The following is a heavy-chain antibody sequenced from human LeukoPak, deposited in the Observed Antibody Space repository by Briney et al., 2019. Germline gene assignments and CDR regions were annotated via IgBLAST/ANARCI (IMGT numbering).Heavy chain of an antibody. Sequence: PGGSPRLSCAASGFTFSSYAMSWVRQAPGKGLEWVSAISGSGGSTYYADSVKGRFTISRDNSKNTLYLQMNSLRAEDTAVYYCAKDYQACSGGSCYDYWGQGTLVTVSS. V-gene: IGHV3-23*01. CDR3: AKDYQACSGGSCYDY. D-gene: IGHD2-15*01. CDR2: ISGSGGST. CDR1: GFTFSSYA. J-gene: IGHJ4*02.